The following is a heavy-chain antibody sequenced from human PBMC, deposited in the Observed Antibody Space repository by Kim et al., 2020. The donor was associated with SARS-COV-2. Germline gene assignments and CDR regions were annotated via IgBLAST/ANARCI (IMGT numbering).Heavy chain of an antibody. Sequence: GGSLRLSCTASGFSFSLHGMSWVRQAPGKGLEWVAAISGRGDSIYYADSVKGRFTISRDNARDTLSLEMQSLRSEDTAVYYCARKFDFFGSGTYYSFFD. CDR1: GFSFSLHG. J-gene: IGHJ4*03. V-gene: IGHV3-23*01. CDR3: ARKFDFFGSGTYYSFFD. D-gene: IGHD3-10*01. CDR2: ISGRGDSI.